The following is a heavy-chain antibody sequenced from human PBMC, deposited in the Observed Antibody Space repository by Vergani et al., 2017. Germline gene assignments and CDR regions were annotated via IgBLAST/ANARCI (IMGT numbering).Heavy chain of an antibody. D-gene: IGHD3-10*01. CDR2: IKQDGSEK. V-gene: IGHV3-7*01. J-gene: IGHJ6*02. CDR3: ARDRYYGSGSWGYYYYGMDV. CDR1: GFTFTSYG. Sequence: EVQLLESGGGLVQPGESLRLSCTVSGFTFTSYGISWVRQAPGKGLEWVANIKQDGSEKYYVDSVKGRFTISRDNAKNSLYLQMNSLRAEDTAVYYCARDRYYGSGSWGYYYYGMDVWGQGTTVTVSS.